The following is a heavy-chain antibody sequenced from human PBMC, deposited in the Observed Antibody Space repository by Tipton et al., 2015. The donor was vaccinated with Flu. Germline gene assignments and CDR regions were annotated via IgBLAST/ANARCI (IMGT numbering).Heavy chain of an antibody. CDR1: GGSFSGYY. CDR3: AREGPYGDSYYFDY. V-gene: IGHV4-34*01. CDR2: INHSGST. J-gene: IGHJ4*02. Sequence: TLSLTCAVYGGSFSGYYWSWIRQPPGKGLEWIGEINHSGSTNYNPSPKSRVTISVDTSKNQFSLKLSSVTAADTAVYYCAREGPYGDSYYFDYWGQGTLVTVSS. D-gene: IGHD4-17*01.